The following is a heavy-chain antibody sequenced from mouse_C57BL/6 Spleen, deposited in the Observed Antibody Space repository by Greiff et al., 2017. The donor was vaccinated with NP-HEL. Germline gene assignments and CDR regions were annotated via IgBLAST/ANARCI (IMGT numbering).Heavy chain of an antibody. V-gene: IGHV8-12*01. D-gene: IGHD1-1*01. CDR3: ARRAGSSYAYYFDY. Sequence: QVTLKESGPGILQSSQTLSLTCSFSGFSLSTSGMGVSWIRQPSGKGLEWLGHIYWDDDKRYNPSLKSRLTISKDTSRNQVFLKITSVDTADTATYYCARRAGSSYAYYFDYWGQGTTLTVSS. CDR1: GFSLSTSGMG. CDR2: IYWDDDK. J-gene: IGHJ2*01.